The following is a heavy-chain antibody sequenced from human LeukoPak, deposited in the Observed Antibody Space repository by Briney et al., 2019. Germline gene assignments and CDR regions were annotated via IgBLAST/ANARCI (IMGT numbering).Heavy chain of an antibody. V-gene: IGHV4-31*03. CDR2: IYYSGST. J-gene: IGHJ6*02. CDR1: GGSISSGGYY. D-gene: IGHD3-22*01. CDR3: ARDDSSDNYGMDV. Sequence: TSETLSLTCTVSGGSISSGGYYWSWIRQHPGKGLEWIGYIYYSGSTYYNPSLKSRVTISVDTSKNQFSLKLSSVTAADTAVYYCARDDSSDNYGMDVWGQGTTVTVSS.